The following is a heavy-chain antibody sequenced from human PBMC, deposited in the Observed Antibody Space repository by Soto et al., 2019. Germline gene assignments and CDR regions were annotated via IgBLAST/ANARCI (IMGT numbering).Heavy chain of an antibody. D-gene: IGHD6-19*01. CDR2: ISAYNGNT. V-gene: IGHV1-18*01. J-gene: IGHJ3*02. CDR1: GYTFTSYG. CDR3: AGDSSGWHLGKVFGI. Sequence: QVQLVQSGAEVKKPGASVKVSCKASGYTFTSYGISWVRQAPGQGLEWMGWISAYNGNTNYAQKLQGRVTMTTDTSTSTAYMELRSLRSDDTAVYYCAGDSSGWHLGKVFGIWGQGTMVTVSS.